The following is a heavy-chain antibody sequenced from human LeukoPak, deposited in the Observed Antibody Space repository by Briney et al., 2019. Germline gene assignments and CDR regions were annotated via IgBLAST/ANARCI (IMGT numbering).Heavy chain of an antibody. CDR1: GFTFSSYA. Sequence: GGSLRLSCAASGFTFSSYAMSWVRQAPGKGLEWVSAISGSGGSTYYADSVKGRFTISRDNSKNTLYLQMNSLRAEDTAVYYCAKIEVGIYYGSGGFDYWGQGTLVTVSS. V-gene: IGHV3-23*01. CDR3: AKIEVGIYYGSGGFDY. CDR2: ISGSGGST. D-gene: IGHD3-10*01. J-gene: IGHJ4*02.